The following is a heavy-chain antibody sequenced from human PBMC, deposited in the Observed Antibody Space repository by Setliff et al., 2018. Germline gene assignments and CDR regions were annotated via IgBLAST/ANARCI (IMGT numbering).Heavy chain of an antibody. V-gene: IGHV4-38-2*02. CDR3: VRENGHWLDKIDYYYGMDV. CDR2: VHHSGII. Sequence: ETLSLTCTVSGDSISSGYYWDWIRQTPGKGPEWIGSVHHSGIIYYKASLQSRVTISLDTSKNQFYLRMNFVTAADTALYYCVRENGHWLDKIDYYYGMDVWGQGTTVTVSS. CDR1: GDSISSGYY. D-gene: IGHD6-19*01. J-gene: IGHJ6*02.